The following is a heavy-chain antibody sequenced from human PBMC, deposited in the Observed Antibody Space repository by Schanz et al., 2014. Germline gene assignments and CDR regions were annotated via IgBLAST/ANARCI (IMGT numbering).Heavy chain of an antibody. CDR3: ARDNGRIPAANSFDY. D-gene: IGHD1-26*01. V-gene: IGHV1-18*01. J-gene: IGHJ4*02. CDR1: GYTFTAYG. CDR2: ISGYTGDT. Sequence: QVQLVHSGTEVQKLGASVKVSCQTSGYTFTAYGINWVRQAPGQGPEWIGWISGYTGDTKYAQKFQHRVNMTTDRTTSTVYMELRSLRFDDTAVYFCARDNGRIPAANSFDYWGQGTRVTVSS.